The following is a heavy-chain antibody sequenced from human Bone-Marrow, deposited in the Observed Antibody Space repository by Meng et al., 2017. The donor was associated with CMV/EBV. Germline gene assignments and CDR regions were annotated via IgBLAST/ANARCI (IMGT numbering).Heavy chain of an antibody. Sequence: GESLKISCAASGFTFSSYAMSWVRQAPGKGLEWVSVIYSGGSSTYYADSVKGRFTISRDNSKNSLYLQMNSLRAEDTAVYYCARDHREGGSITIFGVVIISYYGMDVWGQGTTVTFSS. D-gene: IGHD3-3*01. CDR3: ARDHREGGSITIFGVVIISYYGMDV. J-gene: IGHJ6*02. CDR1: GFTFSSYA. CDR2: IYSGGSST. V-gene: IGHV3-23*03.